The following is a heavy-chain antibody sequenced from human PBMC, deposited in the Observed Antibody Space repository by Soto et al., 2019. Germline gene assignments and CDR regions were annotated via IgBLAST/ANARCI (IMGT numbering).Heavy chain of an antibody. CDR2: IYHSGGT. Sequence: PSETLSLTCAVSGYSISSGYYWGWIRQPPGKGLEWIGEIYHSGGTNYNPSLKSRVIMSVVPSKNLFSLTLNSVTAADTAFYYCARDQGSHPGDWGQGILVTVSS. J-gene: IGHJ4*02. CDR1: GYSISSGYY. V-gene: IGHV4-38-2*02. CDR3: ARDQGSHPGD. D-gene: IGHD6-19*01.